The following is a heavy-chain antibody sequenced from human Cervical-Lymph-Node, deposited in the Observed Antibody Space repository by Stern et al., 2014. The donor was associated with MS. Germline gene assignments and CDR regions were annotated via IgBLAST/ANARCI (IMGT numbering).Heavy chain of an antibody. J-gene: IGHJ4*02. Sequence: EVQLLQSGAEVKKPGESLKISCKGSGYNFIDYSISWVRQMPGKGLEWVGRIDPGDSYTTYSPSFQGHVTISSDKSTSTAYLQWSSLKASDIAIYYCATRRSLADTDYFEYWGQGTLVTVSS. CDR3: ATRRSLADTDYFEY. V-gene: IGHV5-10-1*03. D-gene: IGHD6-19*01. CDR1: GYNFIDYS. CDR2: IDPGDSYT.